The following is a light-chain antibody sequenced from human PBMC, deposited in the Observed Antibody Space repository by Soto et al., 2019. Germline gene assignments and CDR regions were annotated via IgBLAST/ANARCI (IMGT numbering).Light chain of an antibody. J-gene: IGKJ2*01. Sequence: DIQLTQSPSTLSASVGDRVTITCRASQSISRWLAWYQQKPGTAPKLLIYGASTLESGVPSRFSGSRSGTEFTLTVSSLQPDDFATYYCQQYNDSCPYTFGQGTKLEIK. CDR3: QQYNDSCPYT. CDR2: GAS. V-gene: IGKV1-5*03. CDR1: QSISRW.